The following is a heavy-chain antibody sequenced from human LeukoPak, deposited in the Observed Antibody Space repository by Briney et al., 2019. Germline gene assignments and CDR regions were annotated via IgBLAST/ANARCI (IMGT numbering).Heavy chain of an antibody. CDR1: GFTFRSYV. J-gene: IGHJ4*02. D-gene: IGHD3-9*01. CDR2: ISASGGST. V-gene: IGHV3-23*01. Sequence: GRSLRHSYAASGFTFRSYVMIWVRQAPGKGLEWVSDISASGGSTYYADSVKGRFTISRDNSKNTLYLQMNSLRAEDTAVYYCAKDRKAYDILTGYDYWGQGTLVTVSS. CDR3: AKDRKAYDILTGYDY.